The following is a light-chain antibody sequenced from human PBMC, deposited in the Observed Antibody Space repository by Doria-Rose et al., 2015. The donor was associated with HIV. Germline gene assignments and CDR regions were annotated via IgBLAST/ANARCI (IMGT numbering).Light chain of an antibody. CDR3: HQYGTSWT. J-gene: IGKJ1*01. V-gene: IGKV3-20*01. CDR1: QSFSSTY. CDR2: YGS. Sequence: DIVMTQSSGTLSLSPGERATLSCRASQSFSSTYLAWYQQKPGQAPSLLIYYGSTRATGIPDRFSASGSGTDFTLTINRLEPEDSALYYCHQYGTSWTFGQGTKVEI.